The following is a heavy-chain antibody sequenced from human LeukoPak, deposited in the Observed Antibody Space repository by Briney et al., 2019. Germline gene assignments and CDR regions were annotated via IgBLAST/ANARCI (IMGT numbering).Heavy chain of an antibody. Sequence: SETLSLTCTVSGGSISSSSYYWGWIRQPPGKGLEWIGSIYYSGSTYYNPSLKSRVTISVDTSKNQFSLKLSSVTAADTAVYYCARTMTTVTMEVGYWGQGTLVTVSS. D-gene: IGHD4-17*01. J-gene: IGHJ4*02. CDR1: GGSISSSSYY. CDR3: ARTMTTVTMEVGY. CDR2: IYYSGST. V-gene: IGHV4-39*07.